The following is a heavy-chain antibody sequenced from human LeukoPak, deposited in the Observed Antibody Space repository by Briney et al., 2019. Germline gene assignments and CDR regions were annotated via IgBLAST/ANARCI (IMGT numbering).Heavy chain of an antibody. Sequence: SGGALRLSCAASGFTFNTYEMSCVRQAPGKGLEWVSCVSSSGTTMYHADYVKGRFTISRDNAKNSLYLQMNSLRAEDAAVYYCARRYCSSASCLFDYWGQGTLVTVSS. CDR1: GFTFNTYE. V-gene: IGHV3-48*03. CDR2: VSSSGTTM. J-gene: IGHJ4*02. CDR3: ARRYCSSASCLFDY. D-gene: IGHD2-2*01.